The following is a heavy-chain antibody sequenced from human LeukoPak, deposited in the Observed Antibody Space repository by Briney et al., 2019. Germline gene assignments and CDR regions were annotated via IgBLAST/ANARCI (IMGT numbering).Heavy chain of an antibody. V-gene: IGHV4-61*08. CDR2: IYYSGST. Sequence: SETLSLTCTVSGASLNSGGYYWNWIRQPPGKEPEWIGYIYYSGSTNYNRSLKSRVTISVDTSKNQFSLKLTSVTAADTAVYYCAREGWDLWGRGTLVTVSS. CDR3: AREGWDL. CDR1: GASLNSGGYY. D-gene: IGHD2-15*01. J-gene: IGHJ2*01.